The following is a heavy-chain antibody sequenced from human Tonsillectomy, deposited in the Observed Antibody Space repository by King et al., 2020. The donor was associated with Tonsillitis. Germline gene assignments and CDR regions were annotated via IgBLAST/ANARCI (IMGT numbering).Heavy chain of an antibody. J-gene: IGHJ6*03. Sequence: VQLVESGGGLVQPGGSLRLSCAASGFTFSSYWMHWVRQAPGKGLVWVSRINSDGSSTSYADSVKGRFTISRDNAKNPLYVQMNSLRAEDTAVYYCARARLYRKEYYYMDVWGKGTTVTVSS. D-gene: IGHD3-3*01. CDR1: GFTFSSYW. CDR3: ARARLYRKEYYYMDV. CDR2: INSDGSST. V-gene: IGHV3-74*01.